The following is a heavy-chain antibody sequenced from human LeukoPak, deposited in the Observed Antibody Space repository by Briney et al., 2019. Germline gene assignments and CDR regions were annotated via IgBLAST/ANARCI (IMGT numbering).Heavy chain of an antibody. J-gene: IGHJ4*02. CDR2: ISSSSSYI. CDR3: ARVGTMIVVEGLDY. D-gene: IGHD3-22*01. Sequence: GGSLRLSCAASGFTFSSYSMNWVRQAPGKGLEWVSSISSSSSYIYYADSVKGRFTISRDNAKNSLYLQMNSLRAGDTAVYYCARVGTMIVVEGLDYWGQGTLVTVSS. V-gene: IGHV3-21*01. CDR1: GFTFSSYS.